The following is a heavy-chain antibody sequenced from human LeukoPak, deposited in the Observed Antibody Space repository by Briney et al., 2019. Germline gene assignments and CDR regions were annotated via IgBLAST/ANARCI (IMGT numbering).Heavy chain of an antibody. CDR2: ISYDGSNK. J-gene: IGHJ6*02. CDR1: GFTFSSYA. CDR3: AREFLEWFSYGMDV. D-gene: IGHD3-3*01. V-gene: IGHV3-30*04. Sequence: PGRSLRLSCAASGFTFSSYAMHWVRQAPGKGLEWVAVISYDGSNKYYADSVKGRFTISRDNSKNSLYLQMNSLRAEDTAVYYCAREFLEWFSYGMDVWGQGTTVTVSS.